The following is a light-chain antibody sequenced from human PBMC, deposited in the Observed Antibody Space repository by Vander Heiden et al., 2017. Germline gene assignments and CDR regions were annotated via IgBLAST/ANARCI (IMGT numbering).Light chain of an antibody. CDR3: QKRSNWPPET. V-gene: IGKV3-11*01. CDR1: QSISSY. CDR2: DAS. J-gene: IGKJ2*01. Sequence: IVFTQSPATLSLSPGERATLSCRASQSISSYLAWYQQKPGQAPRLLIYDASNRATGTPARFSGSGSGTDFTLTISSLEPEDFVVYYCQKRSNWPPETFGQGTKLEIK.